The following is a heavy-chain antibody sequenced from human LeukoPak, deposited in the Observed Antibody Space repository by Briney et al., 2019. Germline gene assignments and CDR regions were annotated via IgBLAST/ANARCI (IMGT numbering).Heavy chain of an antibody. CDR3: ARDRGYGSSGYYSWDFDY. D-gene: IGHD3-22*01. J-gene: IGHJ4*02. CDR1: GYTFTSYG. CDR2: ISAYNGNT. Sequence: ASVKVSCKASGYTFTSYGISWVRPAPGQGLEWMGWISAYNGNTNYAQKLQGRVTMTTDTSTSTAYMELRSLRSDDTAVYYCARDRGYGSSGYYSWDFDYWGQGTLVTVSS. V-gene: IGHV1-18*01.